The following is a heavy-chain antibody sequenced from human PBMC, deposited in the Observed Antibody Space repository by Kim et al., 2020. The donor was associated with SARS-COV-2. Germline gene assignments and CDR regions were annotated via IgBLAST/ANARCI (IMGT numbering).Heavy chain of an antibody. V-gene: IGHV4-59*01. J-gene: IGHJ4*02. CDR2: IYYSGST. D-gene: IGHD5-18*01. Sequence: SETLSLTCTVSGGSISSYYWSWIRQPPGKGLEWIGYIYYSGSTNYNPSLKSRVTISVDTSKNQFSLKLSSVTAADTAVYYCARDRADTAMDYYFDYWGQGTLVTVSS. CDR3: ARDRADTAMDYYFDY. CDR1: GGSISSYY.